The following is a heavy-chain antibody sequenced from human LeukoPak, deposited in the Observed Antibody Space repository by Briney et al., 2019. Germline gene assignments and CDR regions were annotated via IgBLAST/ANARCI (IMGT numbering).Heavy chain of an antibody. CDR2: IYSGGST. CDR3: ASLRTAAGNDAFDI. J-gene: IGHJ3*02. Sequence: GGSLRLSCAASGFTVSSNYMSWVRQAPGKGLEWVSVIYSGGSTYYADSVKGRFTISRDNSKNTLYLQMNSLRAEDTAVYYRASLRTAAGNDAFDIWGQGTMVTVSS. D-gene: IGHD2-2*01. V-gene: IGHV3-53*01. CDR1: GFTVSSNY.